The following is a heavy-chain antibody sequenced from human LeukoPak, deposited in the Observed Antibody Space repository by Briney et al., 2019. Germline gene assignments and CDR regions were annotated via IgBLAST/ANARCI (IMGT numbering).Heavy chain of an antibody. J-gene: IGHJ4*02. Sequence: GGSLRLSCEASEFTFSTYWMHWVRQAPGKGLEWVAVISYDGSNKYYADSVKGRFTISRDNSKNTLYLQMNSLRADDTAVYYCLKKGQNEDYGKPDWGQGTLVTVSS. CDR3: LKKGQNEDYGKPD. CDR1: EFTFSTYW. D-gene: IGHD4-17*01. V-gene: IGHV3-30*18. CDR2: ISYDGSNK.